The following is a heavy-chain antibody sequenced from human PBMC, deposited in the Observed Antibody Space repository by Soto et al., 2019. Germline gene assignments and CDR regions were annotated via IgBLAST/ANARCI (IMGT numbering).Heavy chain of an antibody. V-gene: IGHV3-23*01. D-gene: IGHD6-19*01. CDR2: MSGSGGSA. CDR1: GFTFSNYA. J-gene: IGHJ3*01. CDR3: VREGSGWNSRGSFDF. Sequence: EVQLLESGGGLVGPGGSLRLSCAASGFTFSNYAMNWVRQAPGKGLECVSVMSGSGGSAYYADSVQGRFTISRDNSKNTLYMQMNSLRDEDTAIYYCVREGSGWNSRGSFDFWGRGTMVTVTS.